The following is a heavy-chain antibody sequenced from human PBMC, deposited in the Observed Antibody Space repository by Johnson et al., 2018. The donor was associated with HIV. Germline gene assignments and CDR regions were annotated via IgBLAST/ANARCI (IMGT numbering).Heavy chain of an antibody. CDR3: ARAGYCSGGSCYSGVDAFDI. V-gene: IGHV3-13*01. D-gene: IGHD2-15*01. CDR1: GFTFSSYD. CDR2: IGTAGDT. J-gene: IGHJ3*02. Sequence: EVQLVESGGGLVKPGGSLRVSCAASGFTFSSYDMHWVRQATGKGLEWVSAIGTAGDTYYPGSVKGRFTISRENAKNSLYLQMNSLRAGDTAVYYCARAGYCSGGSCYSGVDAFDIWGQGTMVTVSS.